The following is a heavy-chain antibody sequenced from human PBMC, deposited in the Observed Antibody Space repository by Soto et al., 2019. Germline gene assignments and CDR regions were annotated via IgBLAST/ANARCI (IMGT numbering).Heavy chain of an antibody. Sequence: ASVKVSCKASGYTFTGYYMHWVRQAPGQGLEWMGWINPNSGGTNYAQKFQGWVTMTRDTSISTAYMELSRLRSDDTAVYYCARGRQWHNNWFDPWGQGTLVTVSS. CDR3: ARGRQWHNNWFDP. V-gene: IGHV1-2*04. CDR1: GYTFTGYY. CDR2: INPNSGGT. J-gene: IGHJ5*02. D-gene: IGHD6-19*01.